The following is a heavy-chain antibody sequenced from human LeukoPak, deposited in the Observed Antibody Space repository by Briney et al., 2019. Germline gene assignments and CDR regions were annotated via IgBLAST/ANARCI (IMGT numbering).Heavy chain of an antibody. J-gene: IGHJ6*03. Sequence: SETLSLTCTVSGGSISSYYWSWIRQPPGKGLEWIGYIYYSGSTNYNPSLKSRVTISVDTSKNQFSLKLSSVTAADTAVYYCARVEREGATIFYFYYYMDVWGKGTTVTVSS. CDR3: ARVEREGATIFYFYYYMDV. CDR2: IYYSGST. V-gene: IGHV4-59*01. CDR1: GGSISSYY. D-gene: IGHD5-12*01.